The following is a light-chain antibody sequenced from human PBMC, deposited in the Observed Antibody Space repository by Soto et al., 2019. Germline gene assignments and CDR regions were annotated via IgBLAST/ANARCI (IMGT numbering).Light chain of an antibody. CDR1: SSNIGSNY. CDR3: AAWDDNLSVLYV. J-gene: IGLJ1*01. CDR2: RNN. V-gene: IGLV1-47*01. Sequence: QSVLTQPPSASGTPGQRVTISCSGSSSNIGSNYVYWYQQLPGTAPKLLIYRNNQRPSGVPGGFSGSKCGTSASLAISGLRSEDEDDDYCAAWDDNLSVLYVFGTGTKLTVL.